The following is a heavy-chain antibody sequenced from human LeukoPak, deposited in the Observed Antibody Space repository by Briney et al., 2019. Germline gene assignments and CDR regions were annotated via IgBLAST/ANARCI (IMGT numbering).Heavy chain of an antibody. CDR2: IYHSRST. D-gene: IGHD5-24*01. J-gene: IGHJ4*02. V-gene: IGHV4-38-2*01. CDR1: GYSISSGYY. CDR3: ARGRGDGYNFDY. Sequence: SETLSLTCAVSGYSISSGYYWGWIRQPPGKGLEWIGSIYHSRSTYYNPSLKSRVTISVDTSKNQFSLKLSSVTAADTAVYYCARGRGDGYNFDYWGQGTLVTVSS.